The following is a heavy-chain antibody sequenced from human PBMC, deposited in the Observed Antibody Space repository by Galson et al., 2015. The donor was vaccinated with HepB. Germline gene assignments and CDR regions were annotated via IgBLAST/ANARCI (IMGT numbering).Heavy chain of an antibody. CDR1: GFSLSTSGVG. CDR3: AHRQLELVSRRDVFDS. CDR2: IYWDDDK. J-gene: IGHJ4*02. Sequence: PALVKPTQTLTLTRTFSGFSLSTSGVGVGWIRQPPGKALEWLAVIYWDDDKRYSPSLKSRLTITKDTSKNQVVLTMTNMDPVDTATYYCAHRQLELVSRRDVFDSWGQGTLVTVSS. V-gene: IGHV2-5*02. D-gene: IGHD1-7*01.